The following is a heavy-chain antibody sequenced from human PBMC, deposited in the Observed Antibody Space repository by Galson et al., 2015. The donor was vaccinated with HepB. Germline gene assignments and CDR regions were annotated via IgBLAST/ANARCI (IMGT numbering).Heavy chain of an antibody. J-gene: IGHJ4*02. D-gene: IGHD6-13*01. V-gene: IGHV3-48*03. CDR3: ARNPGIAAAGTNVDY. CDR1: GFTFSSYE. CDR2: ISKSGWTT. Sequence: LRLSCAASGFTFSSYEMNWVRQAPGKGLEWVSYISKSGWTTYYADSVKGRFTISRDNAKNSLYLQMNRLRAEDTAVYYCARNPGIAAAGTNVDYWGQGILVTVSS.